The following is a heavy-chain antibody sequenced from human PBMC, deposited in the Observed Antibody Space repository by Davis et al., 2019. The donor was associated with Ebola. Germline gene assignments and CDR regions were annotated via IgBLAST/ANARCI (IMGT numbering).Heavy chain of an antibody. D-gene: IGHD3-10*01. V-gene: IGHV3-74*03. J-gene: IGHJ6*04. CDR3: AREVYYYGSGSPGKYYYYGMDV. CDR1: GFTFSSHW. CDR2: INGDGSRT. Sequence: GESLKISCAASGFTFSSHWMHWVRQVPGKGLVWVSRINGDGSRTTYADFVKGRFTISRDNSKNTLYLQMNSLRAEDTAVYYCAREVYYYGSGSPGKYYYYGMDVWGKGTTVTVSS.